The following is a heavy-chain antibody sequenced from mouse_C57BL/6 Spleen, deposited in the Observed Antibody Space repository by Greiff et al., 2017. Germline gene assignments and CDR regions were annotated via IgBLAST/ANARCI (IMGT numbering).Heavy chain of an antibody. D-gene: IGHD2-3*01. V-gene: IGHV1-15*01. CDR2: IDPETGGT. Sequence: QVQLKESGAELVRPGASVTLSCKASGYTFTDYEMHWVKQTPVYGLEWIGAIDPETGGTAYNQKFKGKAILTADKSSSTAYMELRSLTSEDSAVDYCTRGGYYPYWYFGVWGTGTTVTVSS. CDR1: GYTFTDYE. CDR3: TRGGYYPYWYFGV. J-gene: IGHJ1*03.